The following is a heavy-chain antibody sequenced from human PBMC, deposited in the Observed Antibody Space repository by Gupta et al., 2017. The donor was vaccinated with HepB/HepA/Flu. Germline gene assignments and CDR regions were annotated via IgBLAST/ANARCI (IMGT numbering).Heavy chain of an antibody. Sequence: GAGLLKPSETLSLTCAVYGGSFSGYYWSWIRQPPGKGLEWIGEINHSGSTNYNPSLKSRVTISVDTSKNQFSLKLRSVTAADTAVYYCARVGYDFGSGYLVFAKFDYWGQGTMVTVSS. D-gene: IGHD3-3*01. CDR3: ARVGYDFGSGYLVFAKFDY. J-gene: IGHJ4*02. CDR1: GGSFSGYY. V-gene: IGHV4-34*01. CDR2: INHSGST.